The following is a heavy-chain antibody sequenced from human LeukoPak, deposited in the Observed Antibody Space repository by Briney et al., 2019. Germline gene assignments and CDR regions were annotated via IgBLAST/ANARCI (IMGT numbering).Heavy chain of an antibody. CDR1: GFTLSNSW. Sequence: PGGSLRLSCAASGFTLSNSWVHWVRQAPGKGLVWVSRIDPDGNTDYADSVKGRFTISRDNAKNTLYLQMNSLRAEDTAVYRCARDVRGPHDFWGQGTLVTVSS. D-gene: IGHD2/OR15-2a*01. CDR3: ARDVRGPHDF. CDR2: IDPDGNT. J-gene: IGHJ4*02. V-gene: IGHV3-74*01.